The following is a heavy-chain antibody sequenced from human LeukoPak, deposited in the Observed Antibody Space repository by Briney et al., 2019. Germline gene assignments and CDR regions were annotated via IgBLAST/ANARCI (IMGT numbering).Heavy chain of an antibody. CDR3: PTLGASYYDMTDY. V-gene: IGHV1-24*01. CDR2: FDPEDGET. J-gene: IGHJ4*02. D-gene: IGHD3-22*01. CDR1: GYTLTELS. Sequence: ASVKVSCKVSGYTLTELSMHWVRQAPGKGLEWMGGFDPEDGETIYAQKLQGRVTMTEDTSTDTAYMELSSLRSERTAVYYCPTLGASYYDMTDYCGQESLLAVSS.